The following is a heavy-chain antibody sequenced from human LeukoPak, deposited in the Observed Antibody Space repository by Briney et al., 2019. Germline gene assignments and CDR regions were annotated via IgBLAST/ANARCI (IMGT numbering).Heavy chain of an antibody. CDR3: TTDLSFDWHDY. CDR1: GFTFSNAW. V-gene: IGHV3-15*01. CDR2: IKSKTDGGTT. D-gene: IGHD3-9*01. J-gene: IGHJ4*02. Sequence: GGCLRLSCAASGFTFSNAWMSWVRQAPGKGLEWVGRIKSKTDGGTTDYAAPVKGRFTISRDDSKNTLYLQMNSLKTEDTAVYYCTTDLSFDWHDYWGQGTLVTVPS.